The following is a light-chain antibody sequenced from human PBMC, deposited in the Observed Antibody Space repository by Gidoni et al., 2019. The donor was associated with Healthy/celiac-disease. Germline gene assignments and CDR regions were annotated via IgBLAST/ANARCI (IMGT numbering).Light chain of an antibody. CDR1: QIISSY. CDR3: QQRGA. CDR2: AAS. J-gene: IGKJ1*01. V-gene: IGKV1-39*01. Sequence: DIQMTQSPSSLSASVGDRVTITCRASQIISSYLNWYQQKPGKAPKLLIYAASSLQSGVPSRFSGSGSGTDFTLTISSLQPEEFATYYCQQRGAFGQGTKVEIK.